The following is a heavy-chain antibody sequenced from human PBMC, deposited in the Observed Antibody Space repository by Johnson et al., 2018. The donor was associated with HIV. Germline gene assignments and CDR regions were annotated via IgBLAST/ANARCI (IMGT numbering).Heavy chain of an antibody. CDR3: TTGISGFVAITFDI. CDR2: IKSKTDGGTT. Sequence: VQLVESGGGVVRPGRSLRLSCAASGFTFSNYAMHWVRQAPGKGLEWVGRIKSKTDGGTTDYAAPVKGRFTISRDDSKNTLYLQMNSLKTEDTAVYYCTTGISGFVAITFDIWGQGTMVTVSS. CDR1: GFTFSNYA. V-gene: IGHV3-15*01. J-gene: IGHJ3*02. D-gene: IGHD5-12*01.